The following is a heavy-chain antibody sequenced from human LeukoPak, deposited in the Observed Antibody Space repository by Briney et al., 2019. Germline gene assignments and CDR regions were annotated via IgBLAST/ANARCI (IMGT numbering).Heavy chain of an antibody. V-gene: IGHV4-59*01. Sequence: SEALSLTCTVSGGSISSYYWSWIRQPPGKGLEWTGYIYYTGSTNYNPSLKSRVTISVDTSKNQFSLKLSSVTAADTAVYYCARVVPAAIDYYYGMDVWGQGTTVIVSS. CDR2: IYYTGST. CDR3: ARVVPAAIDYYYGMDV. D-gene: IGHD2-2*02. J-gene: IGHJ6*02. CDR1: GGSISSYY.